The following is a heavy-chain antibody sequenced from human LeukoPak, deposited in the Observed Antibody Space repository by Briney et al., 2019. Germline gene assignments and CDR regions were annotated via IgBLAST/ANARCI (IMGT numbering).Heavy chain of an antibody. CDR3: AKDAPVNIVVVPAANS. V-gene: IGHV3-23*01. Sequence: GGSLRLPCAASGFTFSSYAMSWVRQAPGKGLEWVSAISGSGGSTYYADSVKGRFTISRDNSENTLYLQMNSLRAEDTAVYYCAKDAPVNIVVVPAANSWGQGTLVTVSS. D-gene: IGHD2-2*01. CDR1: GFTFSSYA. J-gene: IGHJ4*02. CDR2: ISGSGGST.